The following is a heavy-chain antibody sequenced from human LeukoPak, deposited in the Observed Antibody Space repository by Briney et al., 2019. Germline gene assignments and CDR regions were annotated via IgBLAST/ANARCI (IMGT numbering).Heavy chain of an antibody. D-gene: IGHD2-2*01. V-gene: IGHV1-46*01. J-gene: IGHJ4*02. CDR3: ARDLGQTSQFDY. CDR1: GYTFTRYY. CDR2: INPSGGRT. Sequence: ASVKVSCKTSGYTFTRYYMHWVRQAPGQGLESKGTINPSGGRTSYAQNFQGRVTMTRDTSTSTLYMELSSLRSEDTAVYYCARDLGQTSQFDYWGQGTLVTVSS.